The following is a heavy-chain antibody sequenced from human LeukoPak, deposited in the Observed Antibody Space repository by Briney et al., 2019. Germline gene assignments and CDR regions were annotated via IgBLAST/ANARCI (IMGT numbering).Heavy chain of an antibody. CDR2: IYYSGST. CDR1: GGSISSYF. D-gene: IGHD1-14*01. J-gene: IGHJ4*02. V-gene: IGHV4-59*12. CDR3: AREGQADRDFDY. Sequence: ASETLSLTCTVSGGSISSYFWSWIRQPPGKGLEWIGYIYYSGSTNYNPSLKSRVTISVDTSKNQFSLKLSSVTAADTAVYYCAREGQADRDFDYWGQGTLVTVSS.